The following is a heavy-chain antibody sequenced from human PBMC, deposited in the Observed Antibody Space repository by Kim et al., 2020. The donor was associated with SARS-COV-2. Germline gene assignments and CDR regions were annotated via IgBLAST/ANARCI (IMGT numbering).Heavy chain of an antibody. CDR1: GYTFTNYW. CDR2: IYPADSDT. D-gene: IGHD4-17*01. J-gene: IGHJ6*01. V-gene: IGHV5-51*01. CDR3: ARGHTVTTEEAGSVYYGM. Sequence: GESLKISCEGSGYTFTNYWIGWVRQMPGKGLEWMGIIYPADSDTRYNPSFQGQVTISADKSITTAYLQWSSLKASDTARYYCARGHTVTTEEAGSVYYGM.